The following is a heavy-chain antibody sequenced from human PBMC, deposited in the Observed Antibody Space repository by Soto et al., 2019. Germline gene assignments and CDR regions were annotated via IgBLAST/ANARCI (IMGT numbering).Heavy chain of an antibody. V-gene: IGHV1-69*13. CDR1: GGTFSSYA. Sequence: GASVKVSCKASGGTFSSYAISWVRQAPGQGLEWMGGIIPIFGTANYAQKFQGRVTITADESTSTAYMELSSPRSEDTAVYYCASRFTSFNTMIEPQGCFDPWGQGTLLTVSS. CDR3: ASRFTSFNTMIEPQGCFDP. CDR2: IIPIFGTA. J-gene: IGHJ5*02. D-gene: IGHD3-22*01.